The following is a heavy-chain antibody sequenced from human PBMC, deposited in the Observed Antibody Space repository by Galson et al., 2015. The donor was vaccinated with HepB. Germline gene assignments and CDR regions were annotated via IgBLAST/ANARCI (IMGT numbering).Heavy chain of an antibody. CDR2: INWNRRSM. J-gene: IGHJ3*02. CDR1: GFIFDDYA. V-gene: IGHV3-9*01. D-gene: IGHD2-8*02. CDR3: AKDISHRAVSVGTGGAFDI. Sequence: SLRLSCAASGFIFDDYAMHWVRQAPGKGLEWVSGINWNRRSMDYADSVKGRFTISRDNAKNSLYLQMNSLRAEDTALYYCAKDISHRAVSVGTGGAFDIWGQGTMVTVSS.